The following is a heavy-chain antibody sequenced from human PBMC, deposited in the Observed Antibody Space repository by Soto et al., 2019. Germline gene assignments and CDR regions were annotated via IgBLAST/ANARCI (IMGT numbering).Heavy chain of an antibody. Sequence: PSETLSLTCAVYGGSFSGYYYYWIRQPPGKVLEWIGEINRSGSTNYNPSLKSRVTISVDTSKNQFSLTLSSVTAADTAIYYCARGGLTTVAALTWGQGPLVTVAS. V-gene: IGHV4-34*01. J-gene: IGHJ4*02. D-gene: IGHD4-17*01. CDR3: ARGGLTTVAALT. CDR1: GGSFSGYY. CDR2: INRSGST.